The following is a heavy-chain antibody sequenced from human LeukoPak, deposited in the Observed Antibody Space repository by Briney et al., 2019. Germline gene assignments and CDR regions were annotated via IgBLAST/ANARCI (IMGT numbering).Heavy chain of an antibody. CDR1: GYTFTGYY. CDR2: INPNSGGT. CDR3: ARDLGYCSGGSCYWGYYFDY. Sequence: ASVKVSCKASGYTFTGYYMHWVRQAPGQGLEWMGWINPNSGGTNYAQKFQGWVTMTRDTPISTAYMELSRLRSDDTAVYYCARDLGYCSGGSCYWGYYFDYWGQGTLVTVSS. J-gene: IGHJ4*02. D-gene: IGHD2-15*01. V-gene: IGHV1-2*04.